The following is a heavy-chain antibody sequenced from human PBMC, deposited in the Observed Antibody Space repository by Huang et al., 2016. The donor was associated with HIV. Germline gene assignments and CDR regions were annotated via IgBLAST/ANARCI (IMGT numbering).Heavy chain of an antibody. CDR1: GFTFNNFG. J-gene: IGHJ4*02. D-gene: IGHD2-15*01. Sequence: QVQLVESGGGVVQPGRSLRLSCVASGFTFNNFGMHWVRQAPGKVLEWVAVISYDGSSGRYSESGKGRFAISRDNPMDTLYLQMNSLRPDDTAVYYCAKESRWYSDLDNWGQGTLVTVSS. CDR3: AKESRWYSDLDN. CDR2: ISYDGSSG. V-gene: IGHV3-30*18.